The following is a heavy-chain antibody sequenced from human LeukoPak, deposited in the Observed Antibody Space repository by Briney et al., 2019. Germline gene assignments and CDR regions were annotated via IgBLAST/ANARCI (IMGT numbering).Heavy chain of an antibody. CDR2: INHSGST. J-gene: IGHJ6*03. CDR1: GGSFSGYY. D-gene: IGHD3-3*01. CDR3: ARVAVITIFGVVISNYMDV. Sequence: SETLSLTCAVYGGSFSGYYWSWIRQPPGKGLEWIGEINHSGSTNYNPSLKSRVTISVDTSKNQSSLKLSSVTAADTAVYYCARVAVITIFGVVISNYMDVWGKGTTVTVSS. V-gene: IGHV4-34*01.